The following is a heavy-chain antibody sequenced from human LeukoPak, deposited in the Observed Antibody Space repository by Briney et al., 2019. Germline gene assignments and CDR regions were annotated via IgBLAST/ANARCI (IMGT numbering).Heavy chain of an antibody. CDR3: ARDAGHQLSRRNYYAMDV. D-gene: IGHD1-1*01. CDR1: RGSISSGNYY. Sequence: ASETLSLTCTVSRGSISSGNYYWSWIRQPAGKGLEWIGRIYNNGSTYYNPSLKSRVTISVDTSKNQFSLKLSSVTAADTAVYYCARDAGHQLSRRNYYAMDVWGQGTTVTVSS. CDR2: IYNNGST. V-gene: IGHV4-61*02. J-gene: IGHJ6*02.